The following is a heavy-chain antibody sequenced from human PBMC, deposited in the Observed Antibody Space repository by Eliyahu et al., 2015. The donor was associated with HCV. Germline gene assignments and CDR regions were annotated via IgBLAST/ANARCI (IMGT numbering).Heavy chain of an antibody. CDR3: ARDEGEQRLA. V-gene: IGHV3-21*01. D-gene: IGHD6-19*01. Sequence: EVQLVESGGGXVKPGGSLXLSCAASGFTFSTYTIXWVRQAPDKGXEWVSSISSRSNFIYYADSMKGRFTISRDNAKNSLYLQINGLRAEDTATYYCARDEGEQRLAWGQGTLVTVSS. CDR1: GFTFSTYT. J-gene: IGHJ4*02. CDR2: ISSRSNFI.